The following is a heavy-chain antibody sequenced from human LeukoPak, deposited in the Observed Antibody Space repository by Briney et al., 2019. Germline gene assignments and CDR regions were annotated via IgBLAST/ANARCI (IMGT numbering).Heavy chain of an antibody. J-gene: IGHJ4*02. D-gene: IGHD6-19*01. V-gene: IGHV3-23*01. CDR2: LSGSGGTT. CDR3: AKGYSSGWTPFDY. CDR1: GFTFRSHA. Sequence: GGSLRLSCAASGFTFRSHAMSWVRQAPGKGLQWVSALSGSGGTTYHADSVKGRFTISRDNSKNTLYLQMNSLRAEDTALYYCAKGYSSGWTPFDYWGQGTLVTVSS.